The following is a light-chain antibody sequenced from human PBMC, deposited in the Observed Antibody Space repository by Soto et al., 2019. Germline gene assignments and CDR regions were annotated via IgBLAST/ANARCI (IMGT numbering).Light chain of an antibody. CDR1: TIGSKS. CDR3: QVWDSSSDHHWG. Sequence: SYELTQPPSVSGAPGKTARITCGGNTIGSKSVHWYQQKPGQAPVLVIYYDSYWPSGIPERFSGSNSGNTATLTISRVEAGDEADYCCQVWDSSSDHHWGFGGGTKRTVL. V-gene: IGLV3-21*04. J-gene: IGLJ3*02. CDR2: YDS.